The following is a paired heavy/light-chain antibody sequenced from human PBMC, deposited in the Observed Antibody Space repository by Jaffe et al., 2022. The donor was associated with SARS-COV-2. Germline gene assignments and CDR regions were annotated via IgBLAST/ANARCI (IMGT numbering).Light chain of an antibody. J-gene: IGLJ2*01. CDR3: QAWDRSVVV. Sequence: SYDLTQPPSVSVSPGQTVSITCSGDGLGDKYACWYQQMPGQSPVLVIYQDTKRPSGIPERFSGSKSGNTVTLTISGTQAMDEADYYCQAWDRSVVVFGGGTKLTVL. CDR1: GLGDKY. V-gene: IGLV3-1*01. CDR2: QDT.
Heavy chain of an antibody. CDR1: GASISSSCHF. D-gene: IGHD4-4*01. Sequence: QLQLQESGPGLVKPSETLSLTCTVSGASISSSCHFWGWFRQPPGKGLEWIGSMYYCGTTYYNPSLKSRVTISIDTSKNQFSLKLSSVTAADTAVYYCARHDYSNERDYWGQGTLVTVSS. CDR3: ARHDYSNERDY. J-gene: IGHJ4*02. CDR2: MYYCGTT. V-gene: IGHV4-39*01.